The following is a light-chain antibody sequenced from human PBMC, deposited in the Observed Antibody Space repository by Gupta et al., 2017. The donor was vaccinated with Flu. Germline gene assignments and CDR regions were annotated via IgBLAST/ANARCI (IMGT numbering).Light chain of an antibody. CDR2: DVS. CDR3: CSYAGSNTGV. Sequence: QSALTQPRSVSGSPGQPVTISCTGTSSDVGGYKYVSWYQQHPGKAPKLMIYDVSKRPSGVPDHFSGSKSGNTASLTISGLQADDEADYYCCSYAGSNTGVFGGGTKLTVL. J-gene: IGLJ2*01. V-gene: IGLV2-11*01. CDR1: SSDVGGYKY.